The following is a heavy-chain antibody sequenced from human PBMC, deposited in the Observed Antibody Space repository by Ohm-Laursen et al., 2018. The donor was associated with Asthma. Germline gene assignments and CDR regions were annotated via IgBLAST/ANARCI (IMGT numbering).Heavy chain of an antibody. V-gene: IGHV4-31*03. CDR2: IYYRGNA. CDR3: ARVSCTGGSCYIEH. Sequence: TLSLTCTVSGGSISSGSYYWSWIRQHPGKGLEWIGNIYYRGNAYYNPSLKSRVTIGLDTSKNQLSLNLNSVTAADTAVYSCARVSCTGGSCYIEHWAQGTLVTVSS. J-gene: IGHJ4*02. CDR1: GGSISSGSYY. D-gene: IGHD2-15*01.